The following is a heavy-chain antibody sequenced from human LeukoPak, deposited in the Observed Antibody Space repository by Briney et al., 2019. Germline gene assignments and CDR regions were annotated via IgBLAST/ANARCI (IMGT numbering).Heavy chain of an antibody. V-gene: IGHV3-30*02. Sequence: TGGSLRLSWAAAGFAFSSYGMHWVRQAPGKGLEWVACMRCDGSNKYYADSVKARFTISRDNSKNTLYLQMNSLRAEDTAVYYCAKPPSSSSPYYYYYYMDVWGKGTTVTVSS. D-gene: IGHD6-6*01. J-gene: IGHJ6*03. CDR3: AKPPSSSSPYYYYYYMDV. CDR1: GFAFSSYG. CDR2: MRCDGSNK.